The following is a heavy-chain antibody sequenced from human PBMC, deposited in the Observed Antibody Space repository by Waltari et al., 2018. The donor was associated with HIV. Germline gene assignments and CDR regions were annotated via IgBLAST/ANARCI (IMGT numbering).Heavy chain of an antibody. CDR2: IFTSGSA. CDR1: GDLPSTYY. CDR3: ARYYYDHSGLAD. Sequence: QLQLLESGPGLVKPSETLSLTCTVSGDLPSTYYWTWIRQPAGKGLEWIGRIFTSGSANYNPSLKSRVTLSLDKSKNQFSLKLSSVTAADSAVYYCARYYYDHSGLADWGQGTLVTVSS. D-gene: IGHD3-22*01. J-gene: IGHJ4*01. V-gene: IGHV4-4*07.